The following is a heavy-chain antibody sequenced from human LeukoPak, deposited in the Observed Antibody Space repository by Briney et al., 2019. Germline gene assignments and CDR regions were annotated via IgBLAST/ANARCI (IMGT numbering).Heavy chain of an antibody. CDR2: INWDGGST. Sequence: GGSLRLSCAASGFTFDDYGMSWVRHAPGKGLEWVSGINWDGGSTGYADSVKGRFTISRDNAKNPLYLQMNSLRAEDTALYYCARDGREGGGDDYWGQGTLVTVSS. V-gene: IGHV3-20*04. J-gene: IGHJ4*02. CDR3: ARDGREGGGDDY. CDR1: GFTFDDYG. D-gene: IGHD3-16*01.